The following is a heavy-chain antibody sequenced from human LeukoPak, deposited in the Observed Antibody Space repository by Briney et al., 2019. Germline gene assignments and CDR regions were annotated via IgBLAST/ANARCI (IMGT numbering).Heavy chain of an antibody. CDR2: IRGKANSYAT. Sequence: GSLRLSCAASGFTFSGSAMHWVRQASGKGLEWVGRIRGKANSYATAYAASVKGRFTISRDDSKNTAYLQVNSLKTEDTAVYYCTRPADYWGQGTLVTVSS. CDR3: TRPADY. J-gene: IGHJ4*02. V-gene: IGHV3-73*01. CDR1: GFTFSGSA.